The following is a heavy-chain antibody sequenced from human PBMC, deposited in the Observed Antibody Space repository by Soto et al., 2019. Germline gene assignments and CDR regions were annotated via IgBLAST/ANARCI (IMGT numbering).Heavy chain of an antibody. CDR3: ARKVVIIRGWFDP. J-gene: IGHJ5*02. CDR2: INPNSGGT. Sequence: APVKCSCKASGYTFTGYYMHWVRQAPGQGLEWMGWINPNSGGTNYAQKFQGWVTMTRDTSISTAYMELSRLRSDDTAVYYCARKVVIIRGWFDPWGQGTLVTVSS. V-gene: IGHV1-2*04. D-gene: IGHD3-3*01. CDR1: GYTFTGYY.